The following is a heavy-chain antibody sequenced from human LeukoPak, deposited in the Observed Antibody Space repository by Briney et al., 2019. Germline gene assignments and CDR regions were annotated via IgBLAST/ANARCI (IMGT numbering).Heavy chain of an antibody. J-gene: IGHJ3*02. CDR3: TRDGGYYGSGTGAFDI. Sequence: PGGSLRLSCAASRFTFSSYWMHWVRQAPGKGLVWVSRINSDGSTTTYADSVKGRFTVSGDNAKNTLYLQMNSLRAEDTAVYYCTRDGGYYGSGTGAFDIWGQGTMVTVSS. D-gene: IGHD3-10*01. CDR1: RFTFSSYW. V-gene: IGHV3-74*01. CDR2: INSDGSTT.